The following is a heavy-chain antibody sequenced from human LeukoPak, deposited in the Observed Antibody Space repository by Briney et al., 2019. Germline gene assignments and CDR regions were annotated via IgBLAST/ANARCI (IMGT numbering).Heavy chain of an antibody. CDR1: GFSLNDYY. Sequence: GGSLRLSCAGSGFSLNDYYFNWLRQAPGKGLEWISYISANSRAVNYADSVKGRFTMSRDYAKNSVYLEMTGLRGEDTGLYYCARVHNTIFWGQGILVTVSS. J-gene: IGHJ1*01. CDR2: ISANSRAV. D-gene: IGHD5-24*01. V-gene: IGHV3-11*01. CDR3: ARVHNTIF.